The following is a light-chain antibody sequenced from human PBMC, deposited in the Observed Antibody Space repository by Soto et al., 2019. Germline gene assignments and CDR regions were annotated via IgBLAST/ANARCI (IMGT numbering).Light chain of an antibody. Sequence: ETVLTQSPTALTLSPGERATLSSRASQSVSSYLAWYQQKPGEAPRILIYDASNRDTGIPARFSGSGSGTDFTLTISRLEPEDFEVYYCQQRSNWPWTFGQGTKVDIK. CDR3: QQRSNWPWT. CDR1: QSVSSY. V-gene: IGKV3-11*01. CDR2: DAS. J-gene: IGKJ1*01.